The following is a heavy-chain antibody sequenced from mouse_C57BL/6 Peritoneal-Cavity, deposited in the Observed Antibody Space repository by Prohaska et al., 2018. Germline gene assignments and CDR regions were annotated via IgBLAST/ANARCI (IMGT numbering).Heavy chain of an antibody. J-gene: IGHJ2*01. V-gene: IGHV1-9*01. CDR1: GYTFTGYW. D-gene: IGHD1-1*01. Sequence: KLSCKATGYTFTGYWIEWVQQRPGHGLEWIGEILPGSGSTNDNEKFKCKATFTADTSTTTSYMQLSILTTEDSAIYYCARGTTVPYFDYWGQGTTLTVSS. CDR3: ARGTTVPYFDY. CDR2: ILPGSGST.